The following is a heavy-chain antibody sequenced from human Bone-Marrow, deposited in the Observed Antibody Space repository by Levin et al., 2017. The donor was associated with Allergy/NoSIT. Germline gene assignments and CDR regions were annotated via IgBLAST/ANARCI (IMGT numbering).Heavy chain of an antibody. CDR2: ISLDGSNE. Sequence: GGSLRLSCAASGFTFSNTAMHWVRQAPGKGLEWVAIISLDGSNENYADSVKGRFIISRDNVKNTVSLQMNSLRSEDSGLYYCARLSRPNMYRSNWTMPQNFDCWGQGTLVTVSS. V-gene: IGHV3-30*04. CDR1: GFTFSNTA. D-gene: IGHD1-1*01. J-gene: IGHJ4*02. CDR3: ARLSRPNMYRSNWTMPQNFDC.